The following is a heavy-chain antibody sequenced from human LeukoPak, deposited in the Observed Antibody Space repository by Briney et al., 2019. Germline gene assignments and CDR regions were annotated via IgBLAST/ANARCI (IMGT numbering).Heavy chain of an antibody. CDR2: INWNGGST. J-gene: IGHJ4*02. Sequence: GGSLRLSCAASGFTFDDSGMSWVRQAPGKGLEWIAGINWNGGSTGYADSVKGRFTISRDNAKNSLYLQMHGLRVEDTALYYCARNVTDCSSGSCYKMDYWGQGTLVTVSS. CDR3: ARNVTDCSSGSCYKMDY. D-gene: IGHD2-15*01. V-gene: IGHV3-20*04. CDR1: GFTFDDSG.